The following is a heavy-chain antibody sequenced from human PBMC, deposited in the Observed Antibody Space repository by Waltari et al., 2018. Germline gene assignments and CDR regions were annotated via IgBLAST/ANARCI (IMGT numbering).Heavy chain of an antibody. CDR3: ARGVVANTYYFDY. J-gene: IGHJ4*02. D-gene: IGHD2-15*01. Sequence: QVLLQQSGPGLVRPSQTLSLTFAISGDSVSSYTAAWNWVRQSPSRGLGWLGRTYFRSKWSDDYAVSVRGRITSNPYTAKNQFSLHLNSVTPEDTAVYYCARGVVANTYYFDYWGQGILVTVSS. CDR1: GDSVSSYTAA. CDR2: TYFRSKWSD. V-gene: IGHV6-1*01.